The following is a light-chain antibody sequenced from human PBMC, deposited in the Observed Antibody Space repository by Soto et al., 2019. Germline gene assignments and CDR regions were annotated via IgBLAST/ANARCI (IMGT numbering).Light chain of an antibody. CDR3: QQSYRSPFT. CDR1: QSISSY. Sequence: DIQMTQSPSSLSASVGDRVTITCRASQSISSYLNWYQQKPGKAPNLLIYAASSMQSGVPSKFRGSGSGTDFTLTISSLPPEDFATYYCQQSYRSPFTFGPGTKVDI. CDR2: AAS. V-gene: IGKV1-39*01. J-gene: IGKJ3*01.